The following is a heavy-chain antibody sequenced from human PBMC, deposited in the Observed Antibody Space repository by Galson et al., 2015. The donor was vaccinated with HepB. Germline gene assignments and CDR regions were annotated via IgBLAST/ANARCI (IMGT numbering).Heavy chain of an antibody. Sequence: SVKVSCKASGYTFTSYYMHWVRQAPGQGLEWMGIINPSGGSTSYAQKVQGRVTMTRDTSTSTVYMELSSLRSEDTAVYCCARGGGVNCTNGVCLFYYYYYMDVWGKGTTVTVSS. V-gene: IGHV1-46*01. CDR3: ARGGGVNCTNGVCLFYYYYYMDV. CDR2: INPSGGST. J-gene: IGHJ6*03. CDR1: GYTFTSYY. D-gene: IGHD2-8*01.